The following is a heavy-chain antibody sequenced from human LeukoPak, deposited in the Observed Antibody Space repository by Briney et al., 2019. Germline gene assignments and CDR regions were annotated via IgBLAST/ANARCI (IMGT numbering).Heavy chain of an antibody. CDR1: GFTFDDYA. CDR2: VSWNSGSI. CDR3: AKENIAAFDY. V-gene: IGHV3-9*01. J-gene: IGHJ4*02. Sequence: PGGSLRLSCAASGFTFDDYAMHWVRQAPGKGLEWVAGVSWNSGSIGYADSVKGRFTISRNNAKNSLYLQMNSLRAEDTALYYCAKENIAAFDYWGQGTLVTVSS. D-gene: IGHD6-13*01.